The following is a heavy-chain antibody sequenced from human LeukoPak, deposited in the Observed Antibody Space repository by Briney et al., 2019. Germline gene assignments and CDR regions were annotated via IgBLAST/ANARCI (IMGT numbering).Heavy chain of an antibody. J-gene: IGHJ4*02. CDR2: IKSKTDGGTT. CDR3: TTDGIVVVVAATDY. CDR1: GFTFRNAW. Sequence: GGSLRLSCAASGFTFRNAWMSWVRQAPGKGLEWVGRIKSKTDGGTTDYAAPVKGRFTISRDDSKNTLYLQMNSLKTEDTAVYYCTTDGIVVVVAATDYWGQGTLVTVSS. D-gene: IGHD2-15*01. V-gene: IGHV3-15*01.